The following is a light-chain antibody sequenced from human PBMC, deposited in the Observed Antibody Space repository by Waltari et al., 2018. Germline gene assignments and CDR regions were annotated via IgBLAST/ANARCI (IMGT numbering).Light chain of an antibody. V-gene: IGKV3-11*01. J-gene: IGKJ2*01. CDR1: QTVRSF. CDR2: DAS. CDR3: LQRSNWPYT. Sequence: EIVLTQSPATLSLSPGERATLTCRASQTVRSFLAWYQQKPGQAPSLLIFDASSRAPGIPAKFRGSGSGTDFTLTVSNLEPEDFAVYYCLQRSNWPYTFGQGTRVEIK.